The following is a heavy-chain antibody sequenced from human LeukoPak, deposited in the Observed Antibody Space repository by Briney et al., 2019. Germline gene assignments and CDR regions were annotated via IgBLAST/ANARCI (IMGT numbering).Heavy chain of an antibody. CDR3: AKVARGGIYDSSDY. CDR2: ISGSGGST. Sequence: QPGGSLRHSCAASGLTFSSYAMSWVRQAPGKGLEWVSAISGSGGSTYYADSVKGRFTISRDNSKNTLYLQMNSLRAEDTAVYYCAKVARGGIYDSSDYWGQGTLVTVSS. D-gene: IGHD3-22*01. J-gene: IGHJ4*02. CDR1: GLTFSSYA. V-gene: IGHV3-23*01.